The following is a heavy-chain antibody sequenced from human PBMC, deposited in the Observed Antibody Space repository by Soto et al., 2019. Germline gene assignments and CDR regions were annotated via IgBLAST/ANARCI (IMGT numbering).Heavy chain of an antibody. CDR2: IYYSGTS. CDR3: ARFPRGYSYGHFDY. Sequence: PSETLSLTCTVSGGSISDDTYYWGWIRQPPGKGLEWIGSIYYSGTSSYNPSLESRVTMSVDTSKKQLSLRLRSVTATDTAVYYCARFPRGYSYGHFDYWGQGTLVTVSS. V-gene: IGHV4-39*01. D-gene: IGHD5-18*01. CDR1: GGSISDDTYY. J-gene: IGHJ4*02.